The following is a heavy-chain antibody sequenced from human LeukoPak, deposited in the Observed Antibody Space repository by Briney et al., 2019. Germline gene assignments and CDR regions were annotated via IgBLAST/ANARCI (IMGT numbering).Heavy chain of an antibody. CDR3: ARDGWSCSSTSCPGTYYFDY. Sequence: GGSLRLSCAASGFTFSSYSMNWVRQAPGKGPEWVSSISSSSSYIYYADSVKGRFTISRDNAKNSLYLQMNSLRAEDTAVYYCARDGWSCSSTSCPGTYYFDYWGQGTLVTVSS. CDR1: GFTFSSYS. D-gene: IGHD2-2*01. V-gene: IGHV3-21*01. J-gene: IGHJ4*02. CDR2: ISSSSSYI.